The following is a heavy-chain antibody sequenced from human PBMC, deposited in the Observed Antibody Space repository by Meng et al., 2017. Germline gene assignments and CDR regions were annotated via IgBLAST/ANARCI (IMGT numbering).Heavy chain of an antibody. V-gene: IGHV4-59*01. J-gene: IGHJ3*02. CDR3: AREGFSHAFDI. CDR1: GGSISSYY. D-gene: IGHD3-10*01. CDR2: IYYSGST. Sequence: GSLRLSCTVSGGSISSYYWSWIRQPPGKGLEWIGYIYYSGSTNYNPSLKSRVTISVDTSKNQFSLKLSSVTAADTAVYYCAREGFSHAFDIWGQGTTVTVSS.